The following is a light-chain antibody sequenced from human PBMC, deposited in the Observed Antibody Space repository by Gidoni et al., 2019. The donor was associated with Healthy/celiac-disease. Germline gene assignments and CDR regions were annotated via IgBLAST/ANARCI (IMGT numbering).Light chain of an antibody. J-gene: IGKJ1*01. CDR1: QSISSY. CDR2: AAS. Sequence: DIQMTQSPSSLSASVGDRVTITCRASQSISSYLNWYQQKPGKAPKLLIYAASSVQSGVPSRFSGSGSGTDFTLTISSLQPEDCATYYWQQSYSTLWTFGQGTKVEIK. V-gene: IGKV1-39*01. CDR3: QQSYSTLWT.